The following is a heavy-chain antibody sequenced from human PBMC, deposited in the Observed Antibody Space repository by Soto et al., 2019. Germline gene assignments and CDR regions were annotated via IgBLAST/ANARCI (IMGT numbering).Heavy chain of an antibody. D-gene: IGHD4-4*01. Sequence: PSETLSLTCAVYGGSFSGYYWSWIRQPPGKGLEWIGEINHSGSTNYNPSLKSRVTISVDTSKNQFSLKLSSVTAADTAVYYCARREYSNYWRMDVWGQGTTVTVS. CDR3: ARREYSNYWRMDV. CDR2: INHSGST. V-gene: IGHV4-34*01. CDR1: GGSFSGYY. J-gene: IGHJ6*02.